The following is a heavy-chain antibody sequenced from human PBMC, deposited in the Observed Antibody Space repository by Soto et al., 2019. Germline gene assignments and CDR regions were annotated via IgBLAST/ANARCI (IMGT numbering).Heavy chain of an antibody. Sequence: EVQLVESGGGLVKPGGSLRLSCAASGFTFSSYSMNWVRQAPGKGLEWVSSISSSSSYIYYADSVKGRFTISSDNAKNSLYLQMNSLRAEDTAVYYCARGGAYSGYDSFDYWGQGTLVTVSS. D-gene: IGHD5-12*01. CDR1: GFTFSSYS. V-gene: IGHV3-21*01. CDR3: ARGGAYSGYDSFDY. J-gene: IGHJ4*02. CDR2: ISSSSSYI.